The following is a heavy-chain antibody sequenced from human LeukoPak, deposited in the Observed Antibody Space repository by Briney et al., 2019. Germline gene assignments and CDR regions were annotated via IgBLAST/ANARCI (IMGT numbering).Heavy chain of an antibody. CDR1: GGSISSGGYY. V-gene: IGHV4-30-2*01. CDR3: ARDLVYYYDSSGFWAFDI. CDR2: IYHSGST. J-gene: IGHJ3*02. Sequence: PSETMSLTCTVSGGSISSGGYYWSWIRQPPGKGLEWIGYIYHSGSTYYNPSLKSRVTISVDRSKNQFSLKLSSVTAADTAVYYCARDLVYYYDSSGFWAFDIWGQGTMVTVSS. D-gene: IGHD3-22*01.